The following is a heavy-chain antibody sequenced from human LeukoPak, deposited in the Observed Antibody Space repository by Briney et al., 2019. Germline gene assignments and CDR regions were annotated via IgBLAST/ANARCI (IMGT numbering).Heavy chain of an antibody. V-gene: IGHV4-34*01. D-gene: IGHD6-13*01. CDR1: GGSFSGYY. CDR2: INHSGST. CDR3: VVRQQLVLWFDP. J-gene: IGHJ5*02. Sequence: SETLSLTCAVYGGSFSGYYWSWIRQPPGKGLEWIGEINHSGSTNYNPSLKSRVTISVDTSKNQFSLKLSSVTAADTAVYYCVVRQQLVLWFDPWGQGTLVTVPS.